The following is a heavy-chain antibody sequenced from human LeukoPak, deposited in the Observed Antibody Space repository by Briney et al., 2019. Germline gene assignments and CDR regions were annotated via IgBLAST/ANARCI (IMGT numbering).Heavy chain of an antibody. J-gene: IGHJ4*02. CDR3: ARGLIAEVAVPGY. Sequence: SETLSLTCAVYGGSFSGYYWSWIRQPPGKGLEWLGEINHTGNANYNPSLKSRVTMSSDTSKNQFSLKLSSVTDADTAVYYCARGLIAEVAVPGYCGQGTLVTVSS. D-gene: IGHD6-13*01. V-gene: IGHV4-34*01. CDR2: INHTGNA. CDR1: GGSFSGYY.